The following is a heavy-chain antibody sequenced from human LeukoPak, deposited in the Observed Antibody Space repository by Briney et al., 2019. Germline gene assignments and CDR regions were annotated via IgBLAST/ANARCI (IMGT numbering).Heavy chain of an antibody. Sequence: GGSLRLSCAASGFTFSSYWMHWVRQAPGKGLVWVSRINSDGSSTSYADSVKGRFTISRDNAKNTLYLQMNSLRAEDTAVYYCAKAGIAVPATPEYCGQGTQVTVSS. CDR2: INSDGSST. CDR3: AKAGIAVPATPEY. D-gene: IGHD6-19*01. J-gene: IGHJ4*02. V-gene: IGHV3-74*01. CDR1: GFTFSSYW.